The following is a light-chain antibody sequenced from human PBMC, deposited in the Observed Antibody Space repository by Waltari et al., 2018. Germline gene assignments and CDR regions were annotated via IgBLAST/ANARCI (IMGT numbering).Light chain of an antibody. J-gene: IGKJ1*01. CDR1: QSVSSY. V-gene: IGKV3-11*01. CDR3: QQRSNWPAT. CDR2: DAS. Sequence: EIVLTQSPATLSLSPGERATLSCRASQSVSSYLAWYQQKPGQAPRLLIYDASNRATGIPARFSGSGSGTYFPLTISSLEPEDFAVYYCQQRSNWPATFGQGTKVEIK.